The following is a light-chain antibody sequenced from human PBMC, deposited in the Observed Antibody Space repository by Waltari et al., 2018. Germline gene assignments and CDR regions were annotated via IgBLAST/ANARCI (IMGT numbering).Light chain of an antibody. J-gene: IGLJ3*02. Sequence: QSALTQPASVSGSYGQSLTISCGAVAYFNLVSWYQQQPGKAPKVIIYEGNKRPSGLSDRFSGSKSGNTASLTISGLQADDQADYYCCSYAGGTSWVFGGGTKLTVL. CDR3: CSYAGGTSWV. CDR1: AVAYFNL. CDR2: EGN. V-gene: IGLV2-23*01.